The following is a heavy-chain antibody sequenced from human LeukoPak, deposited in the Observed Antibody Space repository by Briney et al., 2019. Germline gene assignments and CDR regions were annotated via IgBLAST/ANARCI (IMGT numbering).Heavy chain of an antibody. D-gene: IGHD6-6*01. CDR1: GFTFSSYS. V-gene: IGHV3-21*01. CDR3: ARGYSSSSGFDY. Sequence: GGSLRLFCAASGFTFSSYSMNWVRQAPGKGLEWVSSISSSSSYIYYADSVKGRFTISRDNAKNSLYLQMNSLRAEDTAVYYCARGYSSSSGFDYWGQGTLVTVSS. J-gene: IGHJ4*02. CDR2: ISSSSSYI.